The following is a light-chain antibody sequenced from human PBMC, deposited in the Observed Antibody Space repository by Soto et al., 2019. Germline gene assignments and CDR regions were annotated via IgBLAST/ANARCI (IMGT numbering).Light chain of an antibody. V-gene: IGKV1-5*03. CDR1: QSISSW. CDR3: LQYDCLMT. J-gene: IGKJ1*01. CDR2: KAS. Sequence: DIQMTQSPSTLSASVGDRVTITCRASQSISSWLAWYQQKPGKAPKLVIYKASSLESGDTSRFSRSRSATEFTLAIRFLLLDDFTTYLYLQYDCLMTFGSGTKV.